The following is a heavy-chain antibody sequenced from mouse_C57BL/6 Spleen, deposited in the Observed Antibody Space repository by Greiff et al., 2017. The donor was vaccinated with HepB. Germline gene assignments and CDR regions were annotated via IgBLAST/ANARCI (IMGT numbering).Heavy chain of an antibody. Sequence: VQLQESGAELVKPGASVKLSCKASGYTFTSYWMHWVKQRPGQGLEWIGMIHPNSGSTNYNEKFKSKATLTVDKSSSTAYMQLSSLTSEDSAVYYCARSALTTVVKYFDYWGQGTTLTVSS. V-gene: IGHV1-64*01. J-gene: IGHJ2*01. CDR1: GYTFTSYW. CDR3: ARSALTTVVKYFDY. CDR2: IHPNSGST. D-gene: IGHD1-1*01.